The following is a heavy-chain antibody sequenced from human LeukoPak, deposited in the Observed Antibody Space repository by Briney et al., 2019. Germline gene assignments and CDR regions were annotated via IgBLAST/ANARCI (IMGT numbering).Heavy chain of an antibody. CDR1: GASISSGDYY. V-gene: IGHV4-30-4*02. CDR3: ARENPTQTTVIDI. D-gene: IGHD4-17*01. J-gene: IGHJ3*02. CDR2: IYYSGST. Sequence: PSETLSLTCTVSGASISSGDYYWSWIRQPPGKGLEWIGYIYYSGSTYYNPSLKSRVTISVDTSKNQFSLKMTSVTAADTAVYYCARENPTQTTVIDIWGQGTMVTVSS.